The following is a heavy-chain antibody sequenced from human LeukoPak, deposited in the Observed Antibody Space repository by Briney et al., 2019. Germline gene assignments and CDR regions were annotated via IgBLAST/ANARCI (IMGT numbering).Heavy chain of an antibody. CDR1: GFTVRNKY. D-gene: IGHD7-27*01. CDR3: TTAGAFDI. Sequence: GGSLRLSCAASGFTVRNKYMTWVRQAPGKGLEWVSFIYSGGTAYYADSVKGRFTISRDNSKNTLYLQMNSLKTEDTAVYYCTTAGAFDIWGQGTMVTVSS. J-gene: IGHJ3*02. V-gene: IGHV3-53*01. CDR2: IYSGGTA.